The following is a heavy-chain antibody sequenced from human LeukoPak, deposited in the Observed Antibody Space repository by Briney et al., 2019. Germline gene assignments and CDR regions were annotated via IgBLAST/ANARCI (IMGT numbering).Heavy chain of an antibody. Sequence: ASVKVSCKASGYTFTSYDINWVRQATGQGLEWMGWMNPNSGNTGYAQKFQGRVTMTRNTSISTAYMELSSLRSEDTALYYCARGAYCGGDCYRYYFDYWGQGTLVTVSS. J-gene: IGHJ4*02. CDR2: MNPNSGNT. CDR3: ARGAYCGGDCYRYYFDY. V-gene: IGHV1-8*01. CDR1: GYTFTSYD. D-gene: IGHD2-21*02.